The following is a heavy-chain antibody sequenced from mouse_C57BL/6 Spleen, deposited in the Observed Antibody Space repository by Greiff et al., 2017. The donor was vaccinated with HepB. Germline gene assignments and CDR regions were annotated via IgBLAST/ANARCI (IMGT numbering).Heavy chain of an antibody. CDR2: IDPNSGGT. V-gene: IGHV1-72*01. CDR1: GYTFTSYW. Sequence: QVQLQQPGAELVKPGASVKLSCKASGYTFTSYWMHWVKQRPGRGLEWIGWIDPNSGGTKYNEKFKSKATLTVDKPSSTAYMQLSSLTSEDSAVYYCARRAYYYGSSYNYFDYWGQGTTLTVSS. CDR3: ARRAYYYGSSYNYFDY. D-gene: IGHD1-1*01. J-gene: IGHJ2*01.